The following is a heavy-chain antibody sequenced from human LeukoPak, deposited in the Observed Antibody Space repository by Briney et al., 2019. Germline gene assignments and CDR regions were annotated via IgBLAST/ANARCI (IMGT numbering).Heavy chain of an antibody. J-gene: IGHJ4*02. CDR3: AKDTSDSSGWYGFDY. Sequence: GGSLRLSCAASGFTFSSYEMNWVRQAPGKGLEWVSYTSTSGATIYYADSVKGRFTISRDNAKNSLYLQMNSLRAEDTALYYCAKDTSDSSGWYGFDYWGQGTLVTVSS. CDR1: GFTFSSYE. V-gene: IGHV3-48*03. D-gene: IGHD6-19*01. CDR2: TSTSGATI.